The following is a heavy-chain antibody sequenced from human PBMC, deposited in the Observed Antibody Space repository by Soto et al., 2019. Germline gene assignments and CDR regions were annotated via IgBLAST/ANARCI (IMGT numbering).Heavy chain of an antibody. CDR3: AAGACNGGTCYSGFDY. Sequence: QVQLQESGPGLVKASQTLSLTCSVSGASVSGDAHYWSWIRQVPGKGLEWIGYAYDDTTPSYKESLKSPLGISVDTAKNQFSLRLTSVSPADTAVYLCAAGACNGGTCYSGFDYWGQGILVTVSS. CDR1: GASVSGDAHY. D-gene: IGHD2-15*01. J-gene: IGHJ4*02. CDR2: AYDDTTP. V-gene: IGHV4-31*01.